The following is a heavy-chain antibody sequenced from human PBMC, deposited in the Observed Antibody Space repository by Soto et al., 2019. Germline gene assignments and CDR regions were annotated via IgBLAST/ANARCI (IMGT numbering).Heavy chain of an antibody. Sequence: ASVKVSCKASGYIFTDHYIHWVRQTAGQGLEWMGWMQPSTGRTGYAQKFQGRVTMTRDTSINTAYMELTTLTSDDTAFYYCARGVSAGVDYWGQGTLVTVSS. CDR2: MQPSTGRT. CDR3: ARGVSAGVDY. J-gene: IGHJ4*02. CDR1: GYIFTDHY. D-gene: IGHD1-26*01. V-gene: IGHV1-8*02.